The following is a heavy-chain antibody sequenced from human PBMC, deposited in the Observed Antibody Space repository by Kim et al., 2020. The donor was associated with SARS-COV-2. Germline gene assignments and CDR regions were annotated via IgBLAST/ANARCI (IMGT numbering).Heavy chain of an antibody. CDR2: MSFDGFSK. V-gene: IGHV3-30-3*01. D-gene: IGHD2-15*01. CDR3: ATEGGTSGRCGYFDS. Sequence: GGSLRLSCWTSGLYIIHWVRQAPGKGLEWVAAMSFDGFSKYFVDSVKGRFTISRAVSKNAVYLELNSLRDEDSAVYYSATEGGTSGRCGYFDSWGQGTLV. CDR1: GLYI. J-gene: IGHJ4*02.